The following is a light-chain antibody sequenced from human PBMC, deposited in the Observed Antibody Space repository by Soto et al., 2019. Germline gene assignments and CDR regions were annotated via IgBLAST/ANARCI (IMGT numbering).Light chain of an antibody. Sequence: EIILTQSPATLSLSPGERATLSCRASQSVGSYLAWYQHKPGQPPRLLVYDASNRATGIPARFSGSGSGTDFTLTISSLEPEDFAVYYCQQRSNWPLTFGGGTKVDIK. V-gene: IGKV3-11*01. CDR3: QQRSNWPLT. CDR2: DAS. J-gene: IGKJ4*01. CDR1: QSVGSY.